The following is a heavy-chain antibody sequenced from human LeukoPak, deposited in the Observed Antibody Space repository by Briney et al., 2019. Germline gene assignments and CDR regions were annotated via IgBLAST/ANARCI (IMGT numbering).Heavy chain of an antibody. CDR2: ISSSSSSI. CDR3: AGDYGDHDAFDM. D-gene: IGHD4-17*01. Sequence: GGPLRPSCASSGFTFSSYSRNWVRQAPGKGLEGVSSISSSSSSIYYAASVKGRFTISRDNAKNSLYLQMNSLRAEDTAVYHCAGDYGDHDAFDMWGEGTMVTVPS. CDR1: GFTFSSYS. J-gene: IGHJ3*02. V-gene: IGHV3-21*01.